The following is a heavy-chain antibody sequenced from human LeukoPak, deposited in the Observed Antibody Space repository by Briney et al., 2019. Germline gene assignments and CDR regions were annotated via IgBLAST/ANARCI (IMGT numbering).Heavy chain of an antibody. J-gene: IGHJ5*02. CDR1: GFTFGTYW. CDR3: ARGKDWFDT. V-gene: IGHV3-7*01. CDR2: MKRDGSEK. Sequence: GGSLRLSCAASGFTFGTYWMTWVRQAPGKGLEWVANMKRDGSEKYYVDSVKGRFTISRDNAKNSLFLQMNSLRAEDTAVYYCARGKDWFDTWGQGTLVTVSS.